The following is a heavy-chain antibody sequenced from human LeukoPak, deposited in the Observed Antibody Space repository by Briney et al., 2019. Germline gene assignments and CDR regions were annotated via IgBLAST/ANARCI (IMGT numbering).Heavy chain of an antibody. V-gene: IGHV4-34*01. J-gene: IGHJ6*03. CDR3: ARGVSAHYYYYMDV. CDR1: GGSFSGYY. Sequence: SETLSLTCAVYGGSFSGYYWSWIRQPPGKGLEWIGEINHSGSTNYNPSLKSRVTISVDTSKNQFSLKLSSVTAADTAVYYCARGVSAHYYYYMDVWGKGTTVTVSS. CDR2: INHSGST.